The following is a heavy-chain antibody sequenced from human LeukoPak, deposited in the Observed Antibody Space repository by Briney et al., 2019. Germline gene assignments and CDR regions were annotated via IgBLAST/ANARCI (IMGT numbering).Heavy chain of an antibody. CDR2: IIPILGIA. CDR3: ARAPVIVGATIFDY. V-gene: IGHV1-69*02. CDR1: GGTFSSYT. D-gene: IGHD1-26*01. Sequence: SVKISCKASGGTFSSYTISWVRQAPGQGLEWMGRIIPILGIANYAQKFQGRVTITADKSTSTAYMELSSLRSEDTAVYYCARAPVIVGATIFDYWGQGTLVTVSS. J-gene: IGHJ4*02.